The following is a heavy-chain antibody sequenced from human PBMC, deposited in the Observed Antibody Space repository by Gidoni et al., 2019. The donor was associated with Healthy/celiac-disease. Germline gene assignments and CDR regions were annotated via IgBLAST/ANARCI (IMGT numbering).Heavy chain of an antibody. Sequence: QVQLVQSGAEVKKPGASVKVSCKVSGDTLTELSMHWVRQAPGKGLEWKGGFDSKDGETIYAQKFQGRVTMTEDTSTDTAYMELSSLRPEDTAVYYCATGPRSGELTLDYGGQGTLVTVSS. V-gene: IGHV1-24*01. J-gene: IGHJ4*02. CDR3: ATGPRSGELTLDY. CDR1: GDTLTELS. D-gene: IGHD1-26*01. CDR2: FDSKDGET.